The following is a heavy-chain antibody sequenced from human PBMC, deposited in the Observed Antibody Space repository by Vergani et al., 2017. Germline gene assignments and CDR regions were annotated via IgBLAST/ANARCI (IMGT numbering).Heavy chain of an antibody. J-gene: IGHJ4*02. CDR2: IYPGDSDT. Sequence: EVQLVQSGAEVKKPGESLKISCKGSGYSFTSYWIGWVRQMPGKGLEWMGIIYPGDSDTRYSPSFQGQVTISADKSISTAYLQWGSLKASDTAMYYCARGDTLHGSGSYSDYWGQGTLVTVSS. CDR1: GYSFTSYW. V-gene: IGHV5-51*01. CDR3: ARGDTLHGSGSYSDY. D-gene: IGHD3-10*01.